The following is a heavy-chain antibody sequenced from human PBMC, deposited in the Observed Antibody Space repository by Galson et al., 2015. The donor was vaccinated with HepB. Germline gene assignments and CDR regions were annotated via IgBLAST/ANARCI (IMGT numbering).Heavy chain of an antibody. J-gene: IGHJ4*02. D-gene: IGHD1-26*01. CDR3: VRDLAIVGPIFFDY. Sequence: SVKVSCKASGYTFTSFGISWVRQAPGQGPEWMGWISFNGNTNYAQKVQGRVTMTTDTSTSTAYMELRSLRFDDTAVYYCVRDLAIVGPIFFDYWGPGTLVTVSS. V-gene: IGHV1-18*04. CDR2: ISFNGNT. CDR1: GYTFTSFG.